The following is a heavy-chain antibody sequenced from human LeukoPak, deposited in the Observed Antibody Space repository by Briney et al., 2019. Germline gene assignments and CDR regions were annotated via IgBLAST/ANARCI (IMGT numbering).Heavy chain of an antibody. V-gene: IGHV3-23*01. D-gene: IGHD2-2*01. J-gene: IGHJ4*02. CDR2: ISGSGGST. CDR1: GFTFSSYA. Sequence: TGGSLRLSCAASGFTFSSYAMSWVRQAPGKGLEWVSAISGSGGSTYYADSVKGRFTISRDNSKNTLYLQMNSLRAEDTAVYYCAKGGSIVVVGHGLFDCWGQGTLVTVSS. CDR3: AKGGSIVVVGHGLFDC.